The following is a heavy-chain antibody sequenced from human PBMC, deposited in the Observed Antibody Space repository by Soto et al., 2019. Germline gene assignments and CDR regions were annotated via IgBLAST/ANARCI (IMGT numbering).Heavy chain of an antibody. CDR1: GGSISSVDYY. CDR3: ARSVYRGSDFVDY. CDR2: IHYSGST. J-gene: IGHJ4*02. V-gene: IGHV4-30-4*01. Sequence: PSVTMCLTCTVSGGSISSVDYYWSWIRQPPGKSLEWIAYIHYSGSTYYNPSLKSRVTISVDTSKNQFSLKLSSVTAADTSGDYCARSVYRGSDFVDYCVQRVVVS. D-gene: IGHD1-26*01.